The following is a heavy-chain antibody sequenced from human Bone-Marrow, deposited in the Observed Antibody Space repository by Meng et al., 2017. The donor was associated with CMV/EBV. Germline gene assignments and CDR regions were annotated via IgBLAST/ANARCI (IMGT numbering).Heavy chain of an antibody. CDR2: IKQDESEK. CDR1: GFTFSRYW. Sequence: GESLKISCAASGFTFSRYWMSWVRQAPGKGLEWVANIKQDESEKHYVDSVRGRFTISRDNAKNSLYLQMNSLRAEDTAVYYCARDTYGALDYWGQGTRVTGYS. V-gene: IGHV3-7*01. D-gene: IGHD2-8*01. CDR3: ARDTYGALDY. J-gene: IGHJ4*02.